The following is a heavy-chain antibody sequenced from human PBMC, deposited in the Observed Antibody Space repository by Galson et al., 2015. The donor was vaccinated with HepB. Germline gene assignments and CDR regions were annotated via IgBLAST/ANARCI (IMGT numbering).Heavy chain of an antibody. J-gene: IGHJ4*02. Sequence: SVKVSCKVSGYTLTDLSMHWVRQAPGKGLEWMGGFDPEDGETIYAQNFQGRVTMTDDTSTDTAYMELSSLRSEDTAVYYCATALSGNYPSNFDYWGQGTLVTVSS. D-gene: IGHD1-26*01. CDR3: ATALSGNYPSNFDY. CDR1: GYTLTDLS. CDR2: FDPEDGET. V-gene: IGHV1-24*01.